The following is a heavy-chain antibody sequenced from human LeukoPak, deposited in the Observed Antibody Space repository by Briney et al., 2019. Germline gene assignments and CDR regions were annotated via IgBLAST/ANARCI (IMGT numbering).Heavy chain of an antibody. J-gene: IGHJ4*02. Sequence: GGSLRLSCAASGFTFSSYSMNWVRRAPGKGLEWVSSISSSSSYIYYADSVKGRFTISRDNAKNSLYLQMNSLRAEDTAVYYCARGSSSVFDYWGQGTLVTVSS. CDR2: ISSSSSYI. V-gene: IGHV3-21*01. CDR3: ARGSSSVFDY. D-gene: IGHD6-6*01. CDR1: GFTFSSYS.